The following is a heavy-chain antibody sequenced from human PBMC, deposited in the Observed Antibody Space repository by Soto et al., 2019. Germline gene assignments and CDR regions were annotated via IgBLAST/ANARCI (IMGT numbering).Heavy chain of an antibody. V-gene: IGHV1-18*01. CDR3: ARGALSYYDSSGYYSGAAFDI. Sequence: QVQLVQSGAEVKKPGASVKVSCKASGYTFTSYGISWVRQAPGQGLEWMGRISAYNGNTNYAQKLQGRVTMTTDTSTSTAYMELRRLRSDDPAVYYCARGALSYYDSSGYYSGAAFDIWGQGTMVTVSS. J-gene: IGHJ3*02. D-gene: IGHD3-22*01. CDR1: GYTFTSYG. CDR2: ISAYNGNT.